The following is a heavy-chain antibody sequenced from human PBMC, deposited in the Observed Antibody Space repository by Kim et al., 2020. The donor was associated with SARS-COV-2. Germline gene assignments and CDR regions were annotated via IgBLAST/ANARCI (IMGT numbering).Heavy chain of an antibody. V-gene: IGHV4-31*03. D-gene: IGHD3-22*01. Sequence: SETLSLTCTVSGGSISSGGYYWSWIRQHPGKGLEWIGYIYYSGSTYYNPSLKSRVTISVDTSKNQFSLKLSSVTAADTAVYYCARMQDITMIVATLVGAFDIWGQGTMVTVSS. CDR3: ARMQDITMIVATLVGAFDI. CDR1: GGSISSGGYY. CDR2: IYYSGST. J-gene: IGHJ3*02.